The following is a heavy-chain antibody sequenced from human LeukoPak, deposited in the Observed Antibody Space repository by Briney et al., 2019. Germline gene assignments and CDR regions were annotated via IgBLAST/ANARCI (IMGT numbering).Heavy chain of an antibody. CDR1: GYTLTSYG. J-gene: IGHJ4*02. D-gene: IGHD2-2*01. Sequence: GASVKVSCKASGYTLTSYGISWVRQAPGQGLEWMGWISAYNGNTNYAQKLKGRVTMTTDTSTSTAYMELRSLRSDDTAVYYCARVGTIVVVPAAKSLDYWGQGTLVTVSS. CDR3: ARVGTIVVVPAAKSLDY. CDR2: ISAYNGNT. V-gene: IGHV1-18*01.